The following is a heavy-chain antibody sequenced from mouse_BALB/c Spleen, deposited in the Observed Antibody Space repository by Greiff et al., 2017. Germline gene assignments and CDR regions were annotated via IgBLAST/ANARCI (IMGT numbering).Heavy chain of an antibody. V-gene: IGHV1-18*01. CDR3: ARGYYGSSYYFDY. CDR2: INPNNGGT. Sequence: VHVKQSGPELVKPGASVKISCKTSGYTFTDYTMHWVKQSHGKSLEWIGGINPNNGGTSYNQKFKGKATLTVDKSSSTAYMELRSLTSEDSAVYYCARGYYGSSYYFDYWGQGTTLTVSS. D-gene: IGHD1-1*01. J-gene: IGHJ2*01. CDR1: GYTFTDYT.